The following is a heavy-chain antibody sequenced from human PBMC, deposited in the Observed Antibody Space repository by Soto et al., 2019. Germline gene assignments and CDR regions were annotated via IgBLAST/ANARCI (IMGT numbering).Heavy chain of an antibody. CDR3: ARIVVVPAAMFGFYYYMDV. CDR2: VYYSGST. Sequence: SETLSLTCTVSGDSISSSSYYWGWVRQPPGMGLEWIGNVYYSGSTYYSPSFKSRVTISKDTSKNQFSLKLSSVTAADTAVYYCARIVVVPAAMFGFYYYMDVWGKGPTVTVSS. J-gene: IGHJ6*03. D-gene: IGHD2-2*01. CDR1: GDSISSSSYY. V-gene: IGHV4-39*07.